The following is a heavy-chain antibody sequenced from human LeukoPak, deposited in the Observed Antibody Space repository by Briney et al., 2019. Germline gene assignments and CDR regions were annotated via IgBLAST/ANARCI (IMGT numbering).Heavy chain of an antibody. CDR2: IYYSGST. J-gene: IGHJ3*02. CDR1: GGSISSYY. V-gene: IGHV4-59*01. Sequence: SETLSLTCTVSGGSISSYYWSWIRQPPGKGLEWIGYIYYSGSTNYNPSLKSRVTISVDTSKNQFSLKLSSVTAADTAMYYCARTSGDAFDIWGQGTMVTVSS. CDR3: ARTSGDAFDI.